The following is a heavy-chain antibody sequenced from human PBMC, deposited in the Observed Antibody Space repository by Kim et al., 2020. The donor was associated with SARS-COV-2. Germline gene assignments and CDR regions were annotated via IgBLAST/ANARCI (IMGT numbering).Heavy chain of an antibody. Sequence: SVKVSCKASGGTFSSYAISWVRQAPGQGLEWMGGIIPIFGTANYAQKFQGRVTITADESTSTAYMELSSLRSEDTAVYYCARGVWGSGSYSAPGYAFDIWGQGTMVTVSS. CDR3: ARGVWGSGSYSAPGYAFDI. V-gene: IGHV1-69*13. D-gene: IGHD3-10*01. CDR2: IIPIFGTA. CDR1: GGTFSSYA. J-gene: IGHJ3*02.